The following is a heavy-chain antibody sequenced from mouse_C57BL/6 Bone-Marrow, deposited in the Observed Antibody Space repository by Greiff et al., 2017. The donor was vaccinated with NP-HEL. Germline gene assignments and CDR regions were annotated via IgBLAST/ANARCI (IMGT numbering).Heavy chain of an antibody. CDR1: GYTFTSYG. CDR3: ARSSERSFDY. J-gene: IGHJ2*01. V-gene: IGHV1-81*01. Sequence: QVQLQQSGAELARPGASVKLSCKASGYTFTSYGISWVKQRPGQGLEWIGEIYPSSGNTYYNEKFKGKATLTADKSSSTAYMELRSLTSEDSAVYFCARSSERSFDYWGQGTTLTVSS. CDR2: IYPSSGNT.